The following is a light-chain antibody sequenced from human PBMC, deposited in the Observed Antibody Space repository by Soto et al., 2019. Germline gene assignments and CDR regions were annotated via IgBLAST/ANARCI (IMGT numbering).Light chain of an antibody. V-gene: IGKV3-11*01. J-gene: IGKJ1*01. CDR2: DAS. Sequence: EIVLTQSPATLSLSPGERATLSCRASQNVRLYLAWYQQKPGQTPRLLIYDASNRASGIPARFSGSGSGTDVALTISSLEPEYFAVYYCQQRSNWSWTFGRGTKVEVK. CDR1: QNVRLY. CDR3: QQRSNWSWT.